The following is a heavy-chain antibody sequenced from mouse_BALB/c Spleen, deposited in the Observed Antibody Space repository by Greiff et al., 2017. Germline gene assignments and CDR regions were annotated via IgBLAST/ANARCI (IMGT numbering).Heavy chain of an antibody. V-gene: IGHV5-9-3*01. Sequence: EVQLQESGGGLVKPGGSLKLSCAASGFTFSSYAMSWVRQTPEERLEWVATISSGGSYTYYPDSVKGRFTISRDNTKNTLYLQLSSLRSEDTAMYYCARPGGDCWFDYWGQGTLVTVSA. CDR1: GFTFSSYA. J-gene: IGHJ3*01. CDR3: ARPGGDCWFDY. D-gene: IGHD2-13*01. CDR2: ISSGGSYT.